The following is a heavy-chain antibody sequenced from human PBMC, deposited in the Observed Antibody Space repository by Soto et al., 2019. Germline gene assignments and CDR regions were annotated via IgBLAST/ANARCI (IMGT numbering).Heavy chain of an antibody. J-gene: IGHJ6*02. CDR1: GYTFTGYG. CDR3: ARTLRDCSGGSCYYYYYGMDV. D-gene: IGHD2-15*01. Sequence: ASVKVSCKASGYTFTGYGISWVRQAPGQGLEWMGWISAYNGNTNYAQKLQGRVTMTTDTSTSTAYMELRSLRSDDTAAYYCARTLRDCSGGSCYYYYYGMDVWGQGTTVTVSS. CDR2: ISAYNGNT. V-gene: IGHV1-18*01.